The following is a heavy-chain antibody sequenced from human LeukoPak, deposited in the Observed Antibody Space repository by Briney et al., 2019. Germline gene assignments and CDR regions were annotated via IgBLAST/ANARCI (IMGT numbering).Heavy chain of an antibody. CDR1: GYSISSGYY. CDR2: IYHSGST. CDR3: ASRRHRPAWFDP. Sequence: SETLSLTCAVSGYSISSGYYWGWIRQPPGKGLEWIGSIYHSGSTYYNPSLKSRVTISVDTSKNQFSLKLSSVTAADTAVYYCASRRHRPAWFDPWGQGTLVTVSS. V-gene: IGHV4-38-2*01. J-gene: IGHJ5*02.